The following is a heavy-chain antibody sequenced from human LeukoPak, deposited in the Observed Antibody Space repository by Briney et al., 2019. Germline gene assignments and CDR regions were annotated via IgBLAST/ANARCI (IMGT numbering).Heavy chain of an antibody. CDR3: ARHVIGDHFDY. CDR1: GGSIRSYY. J-gene: IGHJ4*01. V-gene: IGHV4-59*08. D-gene: IGHD4-17*01. Sequence: PSETLSLTCTVCGGSIRSYYWSWIRQPPGRGLEWIGYIYYSGSTNYNPSLKSPVTISVDTSKSHFSLKLSSVTAADTAVYYCARHVIGDHFDYWGQGTLVTVSS. CDR2: IYYSGST.